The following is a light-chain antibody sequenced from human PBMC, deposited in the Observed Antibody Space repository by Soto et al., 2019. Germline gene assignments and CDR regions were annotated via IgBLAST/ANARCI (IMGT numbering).Light chain of an antibody. CDR3: SSYTSSNTVV. V-gene: IGLV2-14*01. Sequence: QSALTQPASVSGSPGQSSAISCTGTSNDVGGYNYVSWYQQHPGKAPKLMIYDVSARPSGVSNRFSGSKSDNTASLTISGLQAEDEADYYCSSYTSSNTVVFGGGTQLTVL. CDR1: SNDVGGYNY. J-gene: IGLJ2*01. CDR2: DVS.